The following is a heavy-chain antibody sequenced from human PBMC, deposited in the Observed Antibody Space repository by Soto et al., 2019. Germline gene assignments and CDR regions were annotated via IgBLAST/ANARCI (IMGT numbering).Heavy chain of an antibody. J-gene: IGHJ6*02. CDR3: ANFGRVQQLVRDYYYYYGMDV. D-gene: IGHD6-13*01. V-gene: IGHV3-23*01. Sequence: GGSLRLSCAASGFTFSSYAMSWVRQAPGKGLEWVSAISGSGGSTDYADSVKGRFTISRDNSKNTLYLQMNSLSAEDTAVYYSANFGRVQQLVRDYYYYYGMDVWGQGTTVTVSS. CDR2: ISGSGGST. CDR1: GFTFSSYA.